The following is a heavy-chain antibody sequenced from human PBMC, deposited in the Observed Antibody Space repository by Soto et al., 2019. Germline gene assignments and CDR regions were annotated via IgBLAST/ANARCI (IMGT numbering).Heavy chain of an antibody. CDR1: GGSISTSNW. D-gene: IGHD3-22*01. Sequence: SETLSLTCAVSGGSISTSNWWSWVRQHPGKGLEWIGYIYYSGSTYYNPSLKSRVTISVDKSKNQFSLKLRSVTAADTAVYYCARGSYYYDSSGYYYVGDFDYWGQGTRVTVS. J-gene: IGHJ4*02. V-gene: IGHV4-4*02. CDR2: IYYSGST. CDR3: ARGSYYYDSSGYYYVGDFDY.